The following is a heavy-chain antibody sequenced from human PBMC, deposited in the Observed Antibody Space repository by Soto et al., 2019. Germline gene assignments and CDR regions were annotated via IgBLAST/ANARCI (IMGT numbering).Heavy chain of an antibody. CDR2: INDSGSI. D-gene: IGHD3-10*01. V-gene: IGHV4-31*03. CDR3: AGDPAYYGSGSYYDGRAYYYGMDV. CDR1: GGSISSGGYC. Sequence: QVQLLESGPGLVKPSQTLSLTCTVSGGSISSGGYCWSWVRQHPGKGLEWIGNINDSGSIYSNPSLKSRVTISVDTSKNQFSLRLSSVTAADTAVYFCAGDPAYYGSGSYYDGRAYYYGMDVWGHGTTVTVSS. J-gene: IGHJ6*02.